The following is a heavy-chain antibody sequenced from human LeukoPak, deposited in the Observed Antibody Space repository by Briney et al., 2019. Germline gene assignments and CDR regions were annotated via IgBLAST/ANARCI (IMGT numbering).Heavy chain of an antibody. Sequence: SETLSLTCTVSGGSISNYWWSWIRQPPGKGLEWIGYVFDSGGTNYNPSLKSRVTISVDTSKKQFFLKLSSVTAADTAVYYCARGYSSSWNYFDYWGQGTLVTVSS. CDR2: VFDSGGT. D-gene: IGHD6-13*01. V-gene: IGHV4-59*01. CDR1: GGSISNYW. CDR3: ARGYSSSWNYFDY. J-gene: IGHJ4*02.